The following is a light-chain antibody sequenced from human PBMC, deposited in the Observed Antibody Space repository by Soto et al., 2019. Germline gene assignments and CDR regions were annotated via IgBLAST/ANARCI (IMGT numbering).Light chain of an antibody. V-gene: IGLV2-14*01. Sequence: QSALTQPASVSGSPGQSITISCTGTSSDVGGYNYVSWYQQHPGKAPKLMIYEVSNRPSGVSNRFSGSKSGNTASLTISGLQAEDEADYYCISYTSSITYVFGTGTKVTVL. CDR3: ISYTSSITYV. J-gene: IGLJ1*01. CDR1: SSDVGGYNY. CDR2: EVS.